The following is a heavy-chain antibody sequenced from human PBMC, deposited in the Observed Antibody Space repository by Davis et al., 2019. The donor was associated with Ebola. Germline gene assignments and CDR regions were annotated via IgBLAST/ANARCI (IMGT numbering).Heavy chain of an antibody. Sequence: GESLKISCAVSGVTLGSNYMSWVRQAPGKGLEWVALISGGGTTYYADSVKGHFTISRDNSNNTLYLQTSSLRVDDTAVYYCARARRTAETQSSSWFYFDSWGQGTLVTVSS. J-gene: IGHJ4*02. CDR3: ARARRTAETQSSSWFYFDS. V-gene: IGHV3-53*01. D-gene: IGHD6-13*01. CDR1: GVTLGSNY. CDR2: ISGGGTT.